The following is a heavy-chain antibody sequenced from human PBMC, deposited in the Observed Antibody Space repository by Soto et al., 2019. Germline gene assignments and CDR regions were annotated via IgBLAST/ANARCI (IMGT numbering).Heavy chain of an antibody. CDR2: IYQSGTT. CDR1: GDSISRGDYS. CDR3: ARLSPTSYYGMDV. J-gene: IGHJ6*02. D-gene: IGHD1-1*01. Sequence: QLQLQESGSGLVRPSQTLSLTCAVSGDSISRGDYSWNWIRQPPGKGLEWIGNIYQSGTTSYNPSLKSRLTISLDRSENQFSLRLTSVNAADSAVYYCARLSPTSYYGMDVWGQGTTVTVSS. V-gene: IGHV4-30-2*01.